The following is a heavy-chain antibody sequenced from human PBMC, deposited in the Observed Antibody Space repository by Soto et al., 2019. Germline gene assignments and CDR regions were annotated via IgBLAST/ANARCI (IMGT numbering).Heavy chain of an antibody. CDR2: ISDSGGST. CDR3: AKGIAVSGPHYFGMDV. V-gene: IGHV3-23*01. D-gene: IGHD6-13*01. CDR1: GFTFSSYA. J-gene: IGHJ6*02. Sequence: GGSLRLSCAASGFTFSSYAMSWVRQAPGKGLEWVSAISDSGGSTYYADSVKGRFTVSRDNSKNTLYLQMNSLRAEDTAVYYCAKGIAVSGPHYFGMDVWGQGTTVTVSS.